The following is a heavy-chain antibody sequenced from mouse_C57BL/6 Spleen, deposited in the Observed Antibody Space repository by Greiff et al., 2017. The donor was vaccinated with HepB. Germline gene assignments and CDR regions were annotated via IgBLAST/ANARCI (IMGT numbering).Heavy chain of an antibody. CDR3: ARASNYAGWYFDV. CDR2: ISYDGSN. V-gene: IGHV3-6*01. D-gene: IGHD2-5*01. CDR1: GYSITSGYY. J-gene: IGHJ1*03. Sequence: VQLKESGPGLVKPSQSLSLTCSVTGYSITSGYYWNWIRQFPGNKLEWMGYISYDGSNNYNPSLKNRISITRNTSKNQFFLKLNSVTTEDTATYYCARASNYAGWYFDVWGTGTTVTVSS.